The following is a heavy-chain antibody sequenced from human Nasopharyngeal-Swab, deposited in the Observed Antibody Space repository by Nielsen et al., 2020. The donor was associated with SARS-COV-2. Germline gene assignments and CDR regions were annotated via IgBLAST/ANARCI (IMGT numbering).Heavy chain of an antibody. J-gene: IGHJ6*02. D-gene: IGHD2-15*01. CDR1: GFTFSSYG. CDR2: ISYDGSNK. Sequence: GGSLRLSCAASGFTFSSYGIHWVRQAPGKGLEWVAVISYDGSNKYYADSVKGRFTISRDNSKNTLYLQINSLRAEDTAVYYCAKDWGPVVVVAAGGYYYGMDVWGQGTTVTVS. V-gene: IGHV3-30*18. CDR3: AKDWGPVVVVAAGGYYYGMDV.